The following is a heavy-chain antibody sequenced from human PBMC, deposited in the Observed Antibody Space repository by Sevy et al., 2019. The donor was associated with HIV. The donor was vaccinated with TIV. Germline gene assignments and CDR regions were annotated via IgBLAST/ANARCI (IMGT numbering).Heavy chain of an antibody. V-gene: IGHV3-33*01. J-gene: IGHJ3*01. CDR1: GFTFSSYC. D-gene: IGHD3-16*01. CDR3: ARERGPFDDFDV. CDR2: IWVDGSNN. Sequence: GGSLRLSCAASGFTFSSYCMHWVRQAPGKGLEWAAVIWVDGSNNYYSDSVRGRFTISRDNSKNTLYLQMNSLRVDDTAVYYCARERGPFDDFDVWGQGTMVTVSS.